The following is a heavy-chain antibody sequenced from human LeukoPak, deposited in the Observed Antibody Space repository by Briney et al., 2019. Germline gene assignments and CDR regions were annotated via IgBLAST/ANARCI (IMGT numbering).Heavy chain of an antibody. V-gene: IGHV4-34*01. CDR3: ARHRTYYYGSGSYLGRYFDY. CDR2: INHSGST. CDR1: GGSFSGYY. Sequence: PSETLSLTCAVYGGSFSGYYWSWIRQPPGKGLEWIGEINHSGSTNYNPSLKSRVTISVDTSKNQFSLKLSSVTAADTAVYYCARHRTYYYGSGSYLGRYFDYWGQGTLVTVSS. D-gene: IGHD3-10*01. J-gene: IGHJ4*02.